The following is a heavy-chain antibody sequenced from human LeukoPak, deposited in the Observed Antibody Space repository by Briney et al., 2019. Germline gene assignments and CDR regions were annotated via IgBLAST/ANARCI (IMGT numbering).Heavy chain of an antibody. Sequence: GASVKVSRKASGYTFTGYYMHWVRQAPGQGLEWMGWINPNSGGTNYAQKFQGRVTMTRDTSISTAYMELSRLRSDDTAVFYCARAGSSSRWVNDYWGQGTLVTVSS. CDR2: INPNSGGT. J-gene: IGHJ4*02. CDR1: GYTFTGYY. D-gene: IGHD6-13*01. V-gene: IGHV1-2*02. CDR3: ARAGSSSRWVNDY.